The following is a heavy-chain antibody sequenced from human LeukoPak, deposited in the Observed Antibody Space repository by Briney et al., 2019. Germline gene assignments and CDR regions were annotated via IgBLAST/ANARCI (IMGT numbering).Heavy chain of an antibody. CDR1: GFTFSSYA. V-gene: IGHV3-23*01. Sequence: GGSLRLSCAASGFTFSSYAMSWVRQAPGKGLEWASAISGSGGSTYYADSVKGRFTISRDNSKNTLYLQMNSLRAEDTAVYYCAKHFHLGNCSSTSCYTAWGQGTLATVSS. J-gene: IGHJ5*02. CDR2: ISGSGGST. D-gene: IGHD2-2*02. CDR3: AKHFHLGNCSSTSCYTA.